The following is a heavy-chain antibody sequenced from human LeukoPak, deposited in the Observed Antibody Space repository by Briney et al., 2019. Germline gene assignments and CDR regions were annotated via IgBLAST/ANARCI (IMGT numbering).Heavy chain of an antibody. CDR3: ARRLDL. V-gene: IGHV4-34*01. CDR2: INHSGST. CDR1: GGPFSGYY. J-gene: IGHJ2*01. Sequence: SETLSLTCAVYGGPFSGYYWSWIRQPPGKGLEWIGEINHSGSTNYNPSLKSRVTISVDTSKSQFPLKLSSVTAADTAVYYCARRLDLWGRGTLVTVSS.